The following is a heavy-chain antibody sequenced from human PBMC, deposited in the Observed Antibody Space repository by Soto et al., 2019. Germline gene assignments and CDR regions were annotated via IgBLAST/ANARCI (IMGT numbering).Heavy chain of an antibody. J-gene: IGHJ4*02. V-gene: IGHV2-5*02. D-gene: IGHD3-22*01. Sequence: QITLKESGPTLVKPTQTLTLTCTFSGFSLSTSGVGVGWIRQPPGKALEWLALIYWDDEKRYSPSLKSRLTITKDTSKNQVVLTMTNMDPVDTATYYCAHMRADSSGYYYWGQGTLVTVSS. CDR1: GFSLSTSGVG. CDR3: AHMRADSSGYYY. CDR2: IYWDDEK.